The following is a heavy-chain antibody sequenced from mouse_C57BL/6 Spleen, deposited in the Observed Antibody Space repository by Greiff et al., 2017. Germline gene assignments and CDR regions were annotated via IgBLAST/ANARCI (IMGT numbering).Heavy chain of an antibody. D-gene: IGHD2-5*01. CDR1: GYAFTNYL. J-gene: IGHJ2*01. Sequence: QVQLKQSGAELVRPGTSVKVSCKASGYAFTNYLIEWVKQRPGQGLEWIGVINPGSGGTNYNEKFKGKATLTADKSSSTAYMQLSSLTSEDSAVYFCARESNYNFDYWGQGTTLTVSS. CDR3: ARESNYNFDY. V-gene: IGHV1-54*01. CDR2: INPGSGGT.